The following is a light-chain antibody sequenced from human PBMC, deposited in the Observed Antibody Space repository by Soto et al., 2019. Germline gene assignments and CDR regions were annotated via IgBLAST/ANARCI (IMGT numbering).Light chain of an antibody. V-gene: IGKV3-15*01. CDR3: QQGHNWPLT. J-gene: IGKJ2*01. CDR2: GAS. CDR1: QRIIRE. Sequence: EIVMTQSPATLSVSPGEGPTLSCRASQRIIRELAWYQQKPGQPPRLLIYGASTRATGVPARFTGSGSGSDFTLTISGLQSEDFAVYYCQQGHNWPLTFGQGTRLEI.